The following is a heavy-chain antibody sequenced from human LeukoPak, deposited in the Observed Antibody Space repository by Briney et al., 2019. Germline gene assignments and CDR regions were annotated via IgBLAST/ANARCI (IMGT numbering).Heavy chain of an antibody. D-gene: IGHD3-22*01. CDR2: ISDSGGST. Sequence: GGPLRLSCAASGFTFSSYAMSWVRQAPGKGLEWVSAISDSGGSTYYADSVKGRFTISRDNSKNTLYLQMNSLRAEDTAVYYCAKENAYYDSSGYYSSWGQGTLVTVSS. CDR1: GFTFSSYA. CDR3: AKENAYYDSSGYYSS. J-gene: IGHJ5*02. V-gene: IGHV3-23*01.